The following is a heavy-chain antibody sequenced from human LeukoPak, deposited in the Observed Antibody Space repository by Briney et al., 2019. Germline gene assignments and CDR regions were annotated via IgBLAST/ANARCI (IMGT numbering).Heavy chain of an antibody. D-gene: IGHD3-22*01. Sequence: GASVKVSCKASGGTFSSYIINWVRQAPGQGLEWMGWINTNTGNPTYAQGFTGRFVFSLDTSVSTAYLQISSLKAEDTAVYYCATDSSGYYPPWRFDPWGQGTLVTVSS. CDR2: INTNTGNP. CDR1: GGTFSSYI. V-gene: IGHV7-4-1*02. CDR3: ATDSSGYYPPWRFDP. J-gene: IGHJ5*02.